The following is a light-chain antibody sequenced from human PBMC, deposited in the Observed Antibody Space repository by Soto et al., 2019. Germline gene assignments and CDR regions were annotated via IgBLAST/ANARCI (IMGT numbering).Light chain of an antibody. V-gene: IGLV2-11*01. CDR3: CSFAGGSTYVV. CDR2: EVT. J-gene: IGLJ2*01. CDR1: SSDVGGYNY. Sequence: QSALTQPRSVSGSPGQSVTISCTGTSSDVGGYNYVSWYQQHPGKAPKLMIYEVTKRPSGVPNRFSGSKSGNTASLTISGLLAEDEADYHCCSFAGGSTYVVFGGGTKVTVL.